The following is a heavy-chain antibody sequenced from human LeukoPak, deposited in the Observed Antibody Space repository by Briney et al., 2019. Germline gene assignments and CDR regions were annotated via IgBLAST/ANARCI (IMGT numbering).Heavy chain of an antibody. D-gene: IGHD3-10*01. Sequence: ASVKVSCKASGYTFTGYYMHWVRQAPGQGLEWMGWINPNSGGTNYAQKFQGRVTMTRDTSISTAYMELSRLRSDDTAVYYCARDPSYYYSSGSYPYGMDVWGQGTTVTVSS. CDR2: INPNSGGT. V-gene: IGHV1-2*02. J-gene: IGHJ6*02. CDR3: ARDPSYYYSSGSYPYGMDV. CDR1: GYTFTGYY.